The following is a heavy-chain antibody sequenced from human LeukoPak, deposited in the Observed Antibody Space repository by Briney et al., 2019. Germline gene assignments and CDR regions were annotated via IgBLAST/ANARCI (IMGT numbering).Heavy chain of an antibody. CDR2: ISSSSTYI. CDR3: ASVGSSWYSFDY. J-gene: IGHJ4*02. V-gene: IGHV3-21*01. D-gene: IGHD6-13*01. Sequence: GGSLRLSCAASGFTFSSYAMSWVRQAPGKGLEWVSSISSSSTYIYYADSVKGRFTISRDNAKNSLYLQMNSLRAEDTAVYYCASVGSSWYSFDYWGQGTLVTVSS. CDR1: GFTFSSYA.